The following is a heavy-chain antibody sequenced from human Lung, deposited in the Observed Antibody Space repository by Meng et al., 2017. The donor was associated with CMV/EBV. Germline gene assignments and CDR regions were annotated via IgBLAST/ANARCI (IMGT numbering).Heavy chain of an antibody. Sequence: QVQLQESGPGLVKPSETLSVTGTVSGGYIHNYYWGWIRQPPGTGWEWIGQIYSNGNTNYNPSLGSRVTISVDTSKSQFSLHLRSVTTEDTAVYFCARAGHFFDYGDFWGPGILVTVSS. D-gene: IGHD3-16*01. CDR3: ARAGHFFDYGDF. J-gene: IGHJ4*02. V-gene: IGHV4-59*01. CDR2: IYSNGNT. CDR1: GGYIHNYY.